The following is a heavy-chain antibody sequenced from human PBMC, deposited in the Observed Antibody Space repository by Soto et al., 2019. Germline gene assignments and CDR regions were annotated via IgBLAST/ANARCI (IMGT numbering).Heavy chain of an antibody. CDR2: ISDTGDGT. V-gene: IGHV3-23*01. Sequence: GGSLRLSCAVSGFTFSYSAMNWVRQAPGKGLEWVSTISDTGDGTYYADSVKGRFTISRDNSKNTVYLQMNSLRAEDTAEYYCAKVSYYDNRGYFDFWGQGTLVTVSS. D-gene: IGHD3-22*01. J-gene: IGHJ4*02. CDR3: AKVSYYDNRGYFDF. CDR1: GFTFSYSA.